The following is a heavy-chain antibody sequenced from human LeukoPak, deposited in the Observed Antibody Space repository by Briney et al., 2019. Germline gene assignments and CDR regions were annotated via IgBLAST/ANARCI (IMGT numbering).Heavy chain of an antibody. CDR3: AKDRLWFGELSDPFDY. J-gene: IGHJ4*02. D-gene: IGHD3-10*01. CDR2: ISYDGSNK. CDR1: GFTFSSYG. V-gene: IGHV3-30*18. Sequence: GSLRLSCAASGFTFSSYGMHWFRQAPGKGLEWVAVISYDGSNKYYADSVKGRFTISRDNSKNTLYLQMNSLRAEDTAVYYCAKDRLWFGELSDPFDYWGQGTLVTVSS.